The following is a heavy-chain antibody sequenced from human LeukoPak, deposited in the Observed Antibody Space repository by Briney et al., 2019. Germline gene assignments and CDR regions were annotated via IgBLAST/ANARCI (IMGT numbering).Heavy chain of an antibody. D-gene: IGHD3-22*01. CDR2: INHSGST. CDR1: GGSVSSGSYY. Sequence: SETLSLTCSVSGGSVSSGSYYWSWIRQPPGKGLEWIGEINHSGSTNYNPSLKSRVTISVDTSKNQFSLKLSSVTAADTAVYYCARAWYYYDSSGYYPFDYWGQGTLVTVSS. J-gene: IGHJ4*02. V-gene: IGHV4-39*07. CDR3: ARAWYYYDSSGYYPFDY.